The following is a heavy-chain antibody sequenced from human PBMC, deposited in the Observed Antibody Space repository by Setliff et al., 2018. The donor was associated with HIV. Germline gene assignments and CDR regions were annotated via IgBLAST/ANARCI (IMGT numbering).Heavy chain of an antibody. CDR2: IHYTGST. V-gene: IGHV4-61*01. Sequence: LSLTCAVSGYSLRSDYYWSWIRQPPGKGLEWIGYIHYTGSTTYNPSLKSRVTISVDTSKNQFSLKLSSVTAADTAVYYCARAPPYYYDSSGSSFRFDFWGQGTLVTVSS. CDR1: GYSLRSDYY. D-gene: IGHD3-22*01. CDR3: ARAPPYYYDSSGSSFRFDF. J-gene: IGHJ4*02.